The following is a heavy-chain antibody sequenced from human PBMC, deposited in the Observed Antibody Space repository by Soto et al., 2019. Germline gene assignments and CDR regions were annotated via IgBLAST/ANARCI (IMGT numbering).Heavy chain of an antibody. Sequence: SETLSLTCAVYGGSFSGYYWSWIRQPPGKGLEWIGEINHSGSTNYNPSLKSRVTISVDTSKNQFSLKLSSVTAADTAVYYRARGYRITMIVVVISNWFDPWGQGTLVTVSS. V-gene: IGHV4-34*01. J-gene: IGHJ5*02. CDR2: INHSGST. CDR1: GGSFSGYY. CDR3: ARGYRITMIVVVISNWFDP. D-gene: IGHD3-22*01.